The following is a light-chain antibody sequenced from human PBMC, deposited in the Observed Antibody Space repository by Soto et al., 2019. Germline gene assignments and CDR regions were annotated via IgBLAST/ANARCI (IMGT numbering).Light chain of an antibody. V-gene: IGKV1-12*01. J-gene: IGKJ2*01. CDR1: QGISSW. CDR3: QQTYSTPYT. CDR2: DAS. Sequence: DIQMTQSPSSVSASVGDRVTITCRASQGISSWLAWYQQKPEKAPKLVIYDASSLQSGVPSRFSGSGSGTDFTLTISSLQPEDFATYSCQQTYSTPYTFGQGTRLEIK.